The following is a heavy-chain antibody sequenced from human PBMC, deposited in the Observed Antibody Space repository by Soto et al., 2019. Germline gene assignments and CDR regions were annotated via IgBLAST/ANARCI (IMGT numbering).Heavy chain of an antibody. CDR1: GLTFSDSW. J-gene: IGHJ6*02. CDR3: ASLGRHG. CDR2: IKHDGSEK. V-gene: IGHV3-7*01. Sequence: PWWSLRLSSAASGLTFSDSWMDWVRQAPGKGPEWVANIKHDGSEKNYVVSVKGRFTISRDNAKNSLYLQMNSLRAEDTAVYYCASLGRHGWGQGTMVTVSS. D-gene: IGHD3-16*01.